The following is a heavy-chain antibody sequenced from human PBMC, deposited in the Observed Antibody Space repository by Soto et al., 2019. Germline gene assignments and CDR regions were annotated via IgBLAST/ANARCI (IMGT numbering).Heavy chain of an antibody. CDR2: IDWAEDK. D-gene: IGHD6-19*01. CDR3: ARGSGLSVSWFDP. J-gene: IGHJ5*02. CDR1: GFSLSTSGMR. Sequence: PTQTLTLTCTFSGFSLSTSGMRVSWIRHPRGKALESLTRIDWAEDKFYSTSLKTTLTISKNTSKTQVVLTMTTMDPVTPAPNYCARGSGLSVSWFDPWGQGTLVTV. V-gene: IGHV2-70*04.